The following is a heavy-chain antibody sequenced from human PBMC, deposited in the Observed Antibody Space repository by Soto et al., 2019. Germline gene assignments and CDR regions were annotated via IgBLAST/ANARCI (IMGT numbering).Heavy chain of an antibody. D-gene: IGHD6-19*01. V-gene: IGHV6-1*01. CDR1: GDSVSSNSAA. CDR3: ARDPEGPVIAVVGTWYYYYYGMDV. CDR2: TYYRSKWYN. Sequence: SQTLSLTCAISGDSVSSNSAAWNWIRPSPSRGLEWLGRTYYRSKWYNDYAVSVKSRITINPDTSKNQFSLQLNSVTPEDTAVYYCARDPEGPVIAVVGTWYYYYYGMDVWGQGTTVTVSS. J-gene: IGHJ6*02.